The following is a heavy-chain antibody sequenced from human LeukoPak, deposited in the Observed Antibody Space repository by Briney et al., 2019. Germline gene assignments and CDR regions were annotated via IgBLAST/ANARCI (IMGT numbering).Heavy chain of an antibody. J-gene: IGHJ4*02. CDR1: GGSFSGYY. V-gene: IGHV4-34*01. CDR2: INHSGST. Sequence: SETLSLTCTVYGGSFSGYYWSWIRQPPGKGLEWIGEINHSGSTNYNPSLKSRVTISVDTSKNQFSLKLSSVTAADKAVYYCARGRSSSWWGKFDYWGQGTLVTVSS. CDR3: ARGRSSSWWGKFDY. D-gene: IGHD6-13*01.